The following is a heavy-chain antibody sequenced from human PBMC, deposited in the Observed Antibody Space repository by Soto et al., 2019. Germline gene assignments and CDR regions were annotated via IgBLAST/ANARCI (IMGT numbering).Heavy chain of an antibody. V-gene: IGHV3-48*02. J-gene: IGHJ3*02. CDR1: GFTFDTYS. D-gene: IGHD3-22*01. CDR3: AREIDYYDSSGYYTSVHHAFDI. Sequence: GGSLRLSCAASGFTFDTYSMNWVRQAPGKGLEWVSYISSIGSNIYYADSVKGRFTISRDNAKNSLYLQMNSLRDEDTAVYYCAREIDYYDSSGYYTSVHHAFDIWGQGTMVTVSS. CDR2: ISSIGSNI.